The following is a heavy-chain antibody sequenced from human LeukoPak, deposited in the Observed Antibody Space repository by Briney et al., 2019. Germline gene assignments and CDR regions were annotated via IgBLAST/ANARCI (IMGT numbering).Heavy chain of an antibody. CDR2: IYPGDSDT. J-gene: IGHJ5*02. CDR3: ARQICSSTSCYTSWFDP. Sequence: GESLKISCKGSGYRFTSYWIGWVRQMPGKGLEWMGIIYPGDSDTRYSPSFQGQVTISADKSISTAYLQWSSLKASDTAMYYCARQICSSTSCYTSWFDPWGQGTLVTVSS. D-gene: IGHD2-2*02. CDR1: GYRFTSYW. V-gene: IGHV5-51*01.